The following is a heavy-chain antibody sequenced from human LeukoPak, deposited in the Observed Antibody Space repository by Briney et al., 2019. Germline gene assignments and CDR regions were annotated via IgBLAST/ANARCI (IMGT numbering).Heavy chain of an antibody. CDR3: ARGRSYYDSSGYYYVY. V-gene: IGHV4-34*01. CDR2: INHSGST. CDR1: GGSFSGYY. D-gene: IGHD3-22*01. J-gene: IGHJ4*02. Sequence: PSETLSLTCAVYGGSFSGYYWSWIRQPPGKGLEWIGEINHSGSTNYNPSLKSRVTISVDTSKNQFSLKLSSVTAADTAVYYCARGRSYYDSSGYYYVYRGQGTLVTVSS.